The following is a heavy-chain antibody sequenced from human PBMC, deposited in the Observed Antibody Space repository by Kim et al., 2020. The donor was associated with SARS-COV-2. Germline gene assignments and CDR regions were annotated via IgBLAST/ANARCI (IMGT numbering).Heavy chain of an antibody. CDR3: ARGKYRPRYYYDSSGRDAFDI. Sequence: SETLSLTCAVYGGSFSGYYWSWIRQPPGKGLEWIGEINHSGRTNYNPSLKSRVTISVDTSKNQFSLKLSSVTAADTAVYYCARGKYRPRYYYDSSGRDAFDIWGQGTMVTGSS. J-gene: IGHJ3*02. CDR2: INHSGRT. CDR1: GGSFSGYY. V-gene: IGHV4-34*01. D-gene: IGHD3-22*01.